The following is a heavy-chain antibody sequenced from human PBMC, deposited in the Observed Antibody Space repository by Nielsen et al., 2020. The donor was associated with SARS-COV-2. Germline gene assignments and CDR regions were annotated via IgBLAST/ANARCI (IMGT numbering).Heavy chain of an antibody. CDR3: AVCTSCYTHYYYYGMDV. CDR1: GGSISSGGYY. J-gene: IGHJ6*02. D-gene: IGHD2-2*02. V-gene: IGHV3-23*03. Sequence: ETLSLTCTVSGGSISSGGYYWSWVRQAPGKGLEWVSVIYSGGSSTYYADSVKGRFTISRDNSKNTLYLQMNSLRAEDTAVYYCAVCTSCYTHYYYYGMDVWGQGTTVTVSS. CDR2: IYSGGSST.